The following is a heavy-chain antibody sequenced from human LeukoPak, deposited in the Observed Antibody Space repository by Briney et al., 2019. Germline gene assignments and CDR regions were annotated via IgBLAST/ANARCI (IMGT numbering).Heavy chain of an antibody. CDR2: IYYSGST. D-gene: IGHD3-10*01. J-gene: IGHJ3*02. V-gene: IGHV4-61*01. Sequence: SQTLSLTCAISGDSVSSNSAAWNWIRQPPGKGLEWIGYIYYSGSTNYNPSLKSRVTISVDTSKNQFSLKLSSVTAADTAVYYCARVGTMVRGVTGDAFDIWGQGTMVTVSS. CDR3: ARVGTMVRGVTGDAFDI. CDR1: GDSVSSNSAA.